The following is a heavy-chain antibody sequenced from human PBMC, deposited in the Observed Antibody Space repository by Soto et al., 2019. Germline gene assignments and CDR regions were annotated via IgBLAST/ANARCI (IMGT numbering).Heavy chain of an antibody. CDR2: VHPYEGTT. CDR1: GFTFTSYP. Sequence: GASVKVSCKTSGFTFTSYPFSWVRQAPGQGLEWLAWVHPYEGTTKVAHQFRDRLTLTTDTSAATVFMELTSLTSDDTAVYFRAREYYSTTTWLDYWGQGTLVTVSS. V-gene: IGHV1-18*04. J-gene: IGHJ4*02. D-gene: IGHD2-21*01. CDR3: AREYYSTTTWLDY.